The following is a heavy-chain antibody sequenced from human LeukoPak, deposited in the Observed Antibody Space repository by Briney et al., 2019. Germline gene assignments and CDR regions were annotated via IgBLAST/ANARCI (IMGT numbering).Heavy chain of an antibody. CDR3: AGSPHDSSGPNDY. CDR1: GGSISSYY. J-gene: IGHJ4*02. CDR2: IYYSGST. Sequence: PSETLSLTCTVSGGSISSYYWSWIRQPAGKGLEWIGYIYYSGSTNYNPSLKSRVTISVDTSKNQFSLKLSSVTAADTAVYYCAGSPHDSSGPNDYWGQGTLVTVSS. D-gene: IGHD3-22*01. V-gene: IGHV4-59*01.